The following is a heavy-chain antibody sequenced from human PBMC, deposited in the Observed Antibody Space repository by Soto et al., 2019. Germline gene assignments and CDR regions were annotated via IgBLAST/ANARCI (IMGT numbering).Heavy chain of an antibody. Sequence: QVQLQESGPGLVKPSQTLSLTCTVSGGSISSGGYYWSWIRQHPGNGLEWIGYIYYSGSTYYNPSLKSRVTISVDTSKNQFSLKLSSVTAADTAVYYCARVGRGYCSSTSCSPGAFDIWGQGTMVTVSS. CDR3: ARVGRGYCSSTSCSPGAFDI. CDR1: GGSISSGGYY. CDR2: IYYSGST. V-gene: IGHV4-31*03. D-gene: IGHD2-2*01. J-gene: IGHJ3*02.